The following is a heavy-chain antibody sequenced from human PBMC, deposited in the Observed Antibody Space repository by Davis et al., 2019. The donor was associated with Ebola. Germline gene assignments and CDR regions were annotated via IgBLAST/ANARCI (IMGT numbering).Heavy chain of an antibody. Sequence: SLKISCAASGFTFSGSAMHWVRQAPGKGLEWVSGISWNSGSIDYADSVKGRFTISRDNAKNSLFLQMNSLRAEDTVLYYCAKAGWLAEYFDYWGQGTLVTVSS. D-gene: IGHD3-10*01. CDR1: GFTFSGSA. CDR3: AKAGWLAEYFDY. J-gene: IGHJ4*02. CDR2: ISWNSGSI. V-gene: IGHV3-9*01.